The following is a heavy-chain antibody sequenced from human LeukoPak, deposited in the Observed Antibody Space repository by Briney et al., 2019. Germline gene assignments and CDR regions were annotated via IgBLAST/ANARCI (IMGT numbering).Heavy chain of an antibody. CDR2: ISGSGGST. J-gene: IGHJ4*02. V-gene: IGHV3-23*01. Sequence: GGSLRLSCAASGFTVDDYGMSWVRQAPGKGLEWDSAISGSGGSTYYADSVKGRFTISRDNSKNTLYLQMNSLRAEDTAVYYCAKDHRYSGSYYFDYWGQGTLVTVSS. CDR3: AKDHRYSGSYYFDY. CDR1: GFTVDDYG. D-gene: IGHD1-26*01.